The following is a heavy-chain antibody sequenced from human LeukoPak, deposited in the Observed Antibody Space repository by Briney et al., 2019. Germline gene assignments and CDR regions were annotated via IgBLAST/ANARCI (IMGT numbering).Heavy chain of an antibody. V-gene: IGHV3-23*01. CDR3: AKATYYDFWSGYYLDY. Sequence: GGSLRLSCAASGFTFSSYAMSWVRQAPGKGLEWVSAISGSGGSTYYADSVKGRFTISRDNSKDTLYLQMNSLRAEDTAVYYCAKATYYDFWSGYYLDYWGQGTLVTVSS. J-gene: IGHJ4*02. D-gene: IGHD3-3*01. CDR1: GFTFSSYA. CDR2: ISGSGGST.